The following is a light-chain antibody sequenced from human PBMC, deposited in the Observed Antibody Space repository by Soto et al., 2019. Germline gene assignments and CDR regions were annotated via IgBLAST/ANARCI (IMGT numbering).Light chain of an antibody. CDR3: SSYAGSNNFV. CDR2: EVS. J-gene: IGLJ1*01. CDR1: SSDIGAYIY. V-gene: IGLV2-8*01. Sequence: QSVLTQPPSASGSPGQSVTISCTGTSSDIGAYIYVSWYQQHPGKAPKLMISEVSRRPSGVPERFSGSKSGNTASLTVSGLPADDEAHYYCSSYAGSNNFVFGTGTKLTVL.